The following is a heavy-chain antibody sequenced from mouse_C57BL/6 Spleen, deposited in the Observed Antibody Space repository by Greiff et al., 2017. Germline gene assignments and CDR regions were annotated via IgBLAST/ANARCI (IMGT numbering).Heavy chain of an antibody. Sequence: EVKVEESGGGLVQPGGSMKLSCVASGFTFSNYWMNWVRQSPEKGLEWVAQIRLKSDNYATHYAESVKGRFTISRDDSKSSVYLQMNNLRAEDTGIYYCTGSSGLDYWGQGTTLTVSS. V-gene: IGHV6-3*01. D-gene: IGHD3-2*02. CDR1: GFTFSNYW. CDR3: TGSSGLDY. CDR2: IRLKSDNYAT. J-gene: IGHJ2*01.